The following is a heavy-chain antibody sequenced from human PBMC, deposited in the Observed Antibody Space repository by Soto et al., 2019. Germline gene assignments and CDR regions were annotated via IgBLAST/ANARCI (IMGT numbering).Heavy chain of an antibody. CDR3: ARLSLTAAGTPLWFDP. CDR1: GGSVSSGVYY. Sequence: QVQLQESGPGLVKPSETLSLTCTVSGGSVSSGVYYWSWIRQPPGKGLECIGYIYDTGSTNYNPSLKSRVSLSVDTSKNPFSLRLSSVTAADTAVYYCARLSLTAAGTPLWFDPWGQGTLVTFSS. D-gene: IGHD6-13*01. J-gene: IGHJ5*02. V-gene: IGHV4-61*08. CDR2: IYDTGST.